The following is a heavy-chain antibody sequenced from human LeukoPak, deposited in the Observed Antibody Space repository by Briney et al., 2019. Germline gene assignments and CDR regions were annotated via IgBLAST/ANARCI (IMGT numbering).Heavy chain of an antibody. J-gene: IGHJ5*02. Sequence: SETLSLTCAVYGGSFSGYYWSWIRQPPGKGLEWIGEINHSGSTNYNPSLKSRVTISVDTSKNQFSLKLSSVTAADTAVYYCARDHITIFGVVTQNWFDPWGQGTLVTVSS. CDR1: GGSFSGYY. CDR2: INHSGST. CDR3: ARDHITIFGVVTQNWFDP. V-gene: IGHV4-34*01. D-gene: IGHD3-3*01.